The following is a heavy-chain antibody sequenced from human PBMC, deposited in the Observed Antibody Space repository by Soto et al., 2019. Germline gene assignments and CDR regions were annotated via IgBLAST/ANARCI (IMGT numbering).Heavy chain of an antibody. CDR1: GGSISSGGYS. D-gene: IGHD3-9*01. CDR3: ARALHFDWFPSTTKWFDP. V-gene: IGHV4-30-2*01. CDR2: IYHSGST. J-gene: IGHJ5*02. Sequence: PSETLSLTCAVSGGSISSGGYSWSWIRQRPGKGLEWIWYIYHSGSTYYNPSLKRRVTRSVDRSKNQVSLKLSSVTAAATAVYYCARALHFDWFPSTTKWFDPWGKGTLVTVSS.